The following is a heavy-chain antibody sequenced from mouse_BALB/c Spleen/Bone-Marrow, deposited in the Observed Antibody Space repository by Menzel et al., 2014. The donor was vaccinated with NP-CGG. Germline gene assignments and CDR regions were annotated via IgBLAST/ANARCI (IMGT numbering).Heavy chain of an antibody. V-gene: IGHV1-82*01. D-gene: IGHD2-3*01. CDR1: GYAFSSSW. Sequence: VKLVESGPELVKPGASVKISCKASGYAFSSSWMNWVKQRAGQGLEWIGRIFPGDGDTYYNGKFKGKATLTADKSSSTAYMQLSSLTSVDSAVYFCARSDGYRAMDYWGQGTSVTVSS. J-gene: IGHJ4*01. CDR2: IFPGDGDT. CDR3: ARSDGYRAMDY.